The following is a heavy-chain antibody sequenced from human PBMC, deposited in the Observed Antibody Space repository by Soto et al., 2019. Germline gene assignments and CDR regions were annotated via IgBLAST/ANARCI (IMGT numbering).Heavy chain of an antibody. CDR2: ISSTGDLI. J-gene: IGHJ4*02. CDR1: GFTVSDYS. Sequence: GGSLRLSCTASGFTVSDYSVNWVRQAPGKGLEWISYISSTGDLILYADSVKGRFTIARDIAKNSMYLQMDSLRDEDSAVCYCATWAIAVGGEGFWGPGTLVTVSS. V-gene: IGHV3-48*02. CDR3: ATWAIAVGGEGF. D-gene: IGHD2-21*01.